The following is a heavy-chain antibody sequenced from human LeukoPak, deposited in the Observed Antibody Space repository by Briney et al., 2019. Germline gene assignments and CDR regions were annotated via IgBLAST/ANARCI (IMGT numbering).Heavy chain of an antibody. Sequence: PGGSLRLSCAASGFTFTSYAVNWVRQAPGKGLEWVSYISSSSSTIYYADSVKGRFTISRDNAKNSLYLQMNSLRAEDTAVYYCATGGYSDFDYWGQGTLVTVSS. CDR3: ATGGYSDFDY. CDR2: ISSSSSTI. D-gene: IGHD3-10*01. CDR1: GFTFTSYA. J-gene: IGHJ4*02. V-gene: IGHV3-48*04.